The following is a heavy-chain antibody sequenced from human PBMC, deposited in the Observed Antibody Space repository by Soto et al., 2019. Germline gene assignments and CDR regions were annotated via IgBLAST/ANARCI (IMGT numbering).Heavy chain of an antibody. Sequence: PGESLKISCAASGFTFSAHSLNWIRQAPGKGLEWVSYITGSGVTMYADSVKGRFTISRDNAKNSLYLQMNSLRAEDTAVYYCARDGGASTFDFDSWGQGTLVTVSS. V-gene: IGHV3-48*04. CDR2: ITGSGVTM. CDR1: GFTFSAHS. D-gene: IGHD3-16*01. J-gene: IGHJ4*02. CDR3: ARDGGASTFDFDS.